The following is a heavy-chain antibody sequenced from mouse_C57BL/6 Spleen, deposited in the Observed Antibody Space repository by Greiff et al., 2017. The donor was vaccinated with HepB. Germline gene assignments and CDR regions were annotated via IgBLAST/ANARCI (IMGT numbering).Heavy chain of an antibody. CDR3: TRSLITRPMDY. CDR1: GYTFTDYE. J-gene: IGHJ4*01. Sequence: QVQLKQSGAELVRPGASVTLSCKASGYTFTDYEMHWVKQTPVHGLEWIGAIDPETGGTAYNQKFKGKAILTADKSSSTAYMELRSLTSEDSAVYYCTRSLITRPMDYWGQGTSVTVSS. D-gene: IGHD1-1*01. V-gene: IGHV1-15*01. CDR2: IDPETGGT.